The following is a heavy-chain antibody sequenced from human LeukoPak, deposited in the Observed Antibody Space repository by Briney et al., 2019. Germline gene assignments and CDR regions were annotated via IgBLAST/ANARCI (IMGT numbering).Heavy chain of an antibody. V-gene: IGHV3-23*01. J-gene: IGHJ5*01. CDR2: LSSRQLHT. CDR1: GFTFSNFA. Sequence: GGSLRLSCAASGFTFSNFAMTWVRQAPGKGLEWVSSLSSRQLHTYYSDSVKGRFTISRDNSKNTLYLQMNGLRADDTAIYYCTKGHNGDYVGAFDSWGQGILVTVSS. D-gene: IGHD4-17*01. CDR3: TKGHNGDYVGAFDS.